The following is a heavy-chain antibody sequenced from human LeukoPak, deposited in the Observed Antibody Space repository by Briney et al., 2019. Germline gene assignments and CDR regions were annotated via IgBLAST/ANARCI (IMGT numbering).Heavy chain of an antibody. D-gene: IGHD3-22*01. CDR1: GYTFTSYA. V-gene: IGHV7-4-1*02. CDR2: INTNTGNP. Sequence: ASVKVSCKASGYTFTSYAMNWVRQVPGQGLEWMGWINTNTGNPTYAQGFTGRFVFSLDTSVSTAYLQISSLKAEDTAVYYCARGRLGPTYYYDSSGYYFDYWGQGTLVTVSS. CDR3: ARGRLGPTYYYDSSGYYFDY. J-gene: IGHJ4*02.